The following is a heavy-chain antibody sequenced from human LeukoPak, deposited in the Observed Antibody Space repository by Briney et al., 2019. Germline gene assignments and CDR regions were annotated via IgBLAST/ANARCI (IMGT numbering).Heavy chain of an antibody. CDR2: ISYDGSNK. V-gene: IGHV3-30*03. CDR1: GFMFSTYW. J-gene: IGHJ4*02. CDR3: ARGVRIAVAGNIDY. Sequence: GGSLRLSCAASGFMFSTYWMTWVRQAPGKGLEWVAAISYDGSNKNYAESVKGRFTISRDNSKNMLYLQMNSLRAEDTAVYYCARGVRIAVAGNIDYWGQGTLVTVSS. D-gene: IGHD6-19*01.